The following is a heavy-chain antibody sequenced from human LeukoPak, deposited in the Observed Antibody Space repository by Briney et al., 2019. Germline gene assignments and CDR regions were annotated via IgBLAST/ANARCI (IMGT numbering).Heavy chain of an antibody. CDR1: GFTFSSYA. V-gene: IGHV3-23*01. Sequence: PGGSLRLSCAASGFTFSSYAMSWVRQAPGKGLEWVSAISGSGGSTYYADSVKGRFTISRDNSKNTLYLQMNSLRAEDTAVYYCAKGGGPLEMATIGYFDYWGQGTLVTVSS. CDR3: AKGGGPLEMATIGYFDY. J-gene: IGHJ4*02. D-gene: IGHD5-12*01. CDR2: ISGSGGST.